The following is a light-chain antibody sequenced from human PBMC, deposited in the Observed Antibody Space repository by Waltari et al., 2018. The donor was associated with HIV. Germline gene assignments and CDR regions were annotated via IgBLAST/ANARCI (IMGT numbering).Light chain of an antibody. V-gene: IGLV1-51*01. CDR3: GTWDTSLSAGV. CDR2: DNN. J-gene: IGLJ2*01. CDR1: SSNIAKNY. Sequence: QSVLTQPPAVSAAPGQTVTISCSGSSSNIAKNYVSWYQQLPGTAPKLLIYDNNRRSSGIPDRFSGSKSGTSATLAIAGLQTGDEADYYCGTWDTSLSAGVFGGGTKVTVL.